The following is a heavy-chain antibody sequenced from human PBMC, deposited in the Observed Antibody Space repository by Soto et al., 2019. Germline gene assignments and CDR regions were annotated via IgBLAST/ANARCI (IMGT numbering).Heavy chain of an antibody. CDR1: WGPISTTGYY. CDR2: IYYNGNT. V-gene: IGHV4-31*03. D-gene: IGHD3-16*01. Sequence: QVQLQESGPGLVKPSQTLSLTCTVSWGPISTTGYYWSWIRQHTGKGLEWIGYIYYNGNTYYSTSLKSRVTISIDPSKSQCSLQLSSVPAADTDVYYCANWGTGVEQWGPGTLVAVSS. J-gene: IGHJ1*01. CDR3: ANWGTGVEQ.